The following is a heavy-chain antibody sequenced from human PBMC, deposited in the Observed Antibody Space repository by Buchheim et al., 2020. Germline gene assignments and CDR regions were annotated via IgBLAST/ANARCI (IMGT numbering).Heavy chain of an antibody. Sequence: QVQLVQSGAEVKKPGASVKVSCKASGYTFTSHGINWVRQATGQGLEWMGWINTNSGDTAYAQKIQGRVIMTRDTSVTPVYMELTSLRPEDTAVYYCFVDMVTIDYWGQGTL. CDR2: INTNSGDT. V-gene: IGHV1-8*01. J-gene: IGHJ4*02. D-gene: IGHD5-24*01. CDR3: FVDMVTIDY. CDR1: GYTFTSHG.